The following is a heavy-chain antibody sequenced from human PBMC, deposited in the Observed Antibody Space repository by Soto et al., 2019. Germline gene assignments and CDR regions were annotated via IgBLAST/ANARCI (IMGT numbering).Heavy chain of an antibody. Sequence: GASLKISCKGSGYSFTSYWIGWGRQMPGKVLEWMGIIYPGDSDTRYSPSFQGHVTISADKSISTAYLQWSSLKASDTAMYYCCTGSHSASFYSAFDIWGQGTMVTVSS. D-gene: IGHD1-26*01. CDR1: GYSFTSYW. V-gene: IGHV5-51*01. J-gene: IGHJ3*02. CDR3: CTGSHSASFYSAFDI. CDR2: IYPGDSDT.